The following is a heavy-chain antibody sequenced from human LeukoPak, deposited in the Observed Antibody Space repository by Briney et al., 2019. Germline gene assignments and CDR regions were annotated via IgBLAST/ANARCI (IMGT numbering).Heavy chain of an antibody. CDR3: ARGRGCSSMSCYPDY. V-gene: IGHV3-7*04. D-gene: IGHD2-2*01. CDR2: IKQDGREK. CDR1: GFTFSSYW. J-gene: IGHJ4*02. Sequence: GGSLRLSCAASGFTFSSYWMSWVRQAPGKGLEWVANIKQDGREKYYVDSVKGRFTISRDNAKNSLYLQMNSLRAEDTAVYYCARGRGCSSMSCYPDYWGQGTLVTVSS.